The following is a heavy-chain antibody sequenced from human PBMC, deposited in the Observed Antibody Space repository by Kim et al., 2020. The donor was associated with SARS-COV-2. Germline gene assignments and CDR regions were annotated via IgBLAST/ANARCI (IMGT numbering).Heavy chain of an antibody. CDR2: IDSSVTTM. D-gene: IGHD6-13*01. J-gene: IGHJ3*02. CDR3: ARDGDAAAGNKYAFDI. Sequence: GGSLRLSCAASGFTFSIYGMNWVRQAPGKGLEWVSYIDSSVTTMYYADSVKGRFTISRDNVENSLYLQMNSLRDEDTALYFCARDGDAAAGNKYAFDIWGQGQMVTVSS. V-gene: IGHV3-48*02. CDR1: GFTFSIYG.